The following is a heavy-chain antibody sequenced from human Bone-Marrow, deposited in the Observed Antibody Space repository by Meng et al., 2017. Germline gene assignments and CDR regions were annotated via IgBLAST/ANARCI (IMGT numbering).Heavy chain of an antibody. Sequence: GESLKISCAASGFTFSSYAMHRVRQAPGKGLEWVAVITNDGSNKYYADSVKGRFTISRDNSKNTLYLQMNSLRAEDTAVYYCARVQDIVVVVAATPLDYWGQGTLVTVSS. CDR3: ARVQDIVVVVAATPLDY. J-gene: IGHJ4*02. V-gene: IGHV3-30*04. CDR2: ITNDGSNK. D-gene: IGHD2-15*01. CDR1: GFTFSSYA.